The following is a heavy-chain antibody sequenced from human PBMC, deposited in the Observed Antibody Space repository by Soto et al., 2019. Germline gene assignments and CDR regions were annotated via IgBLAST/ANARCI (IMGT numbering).Heavy chain of an antibody. CDR3: ARDSNWGYYYYYYYMDV. V-gene: IGHV4-59*01. Sequence: SETLSLTCTVSGGSISSYYWSWIRQPPGKGLEWIGYIYYSGSTNYNPSLKSRVTISVDTSKNQFSLKLSSVTAADTAVYYCARDSNWGYYYYYYYMDVWGKGTTVTVSS. CDR2: IYYSGST. J-gene: IGHJ6*03. CDR1: GGSISSYY. D-gene: IGHD7-27*01.